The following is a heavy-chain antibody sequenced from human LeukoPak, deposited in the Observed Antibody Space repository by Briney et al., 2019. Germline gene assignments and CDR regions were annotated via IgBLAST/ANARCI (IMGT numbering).Heavy chain of an antibody. Sequence: GASVKVSCKASGYTFTSYYMHWVRQAPGQGLEWMGIINPSGGSTSYAQKFQGRVTMTRDMSTSTVYMELSSLRSEDTAVYYCASATHYDFWSGYSIDYWGQGTLVTVSS. CDR3: ASATHYDFWSGYSIDY. CDR2: INPSGGST. J-gene: IGHJ4*02. V-gene: IGHV1-46*01. CDR1: GYTFTSYY. D-gene: IGHD3-3*01.